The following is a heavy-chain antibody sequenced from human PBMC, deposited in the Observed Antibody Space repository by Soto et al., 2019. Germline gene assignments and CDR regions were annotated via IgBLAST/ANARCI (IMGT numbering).Heavy chain of an antibody. CDR3: AGESSSGILVGGKEV. Sequence: QVQLQESGPGLVKPSQTLSLTCTVSGGSISSGGYYWSWIRQHPGKGLEWIGYIYYSGSTYYNPSLEVRVTIPGDTSKNQFSLKLGSVTAADTAVHYCAGESSSGILVGGKEVWVQGTTVTASS. D-gene: IGHD3-9*01. V-gene: IGHV4-31*03. CDR2: IYYSGST. J-gene: IGHJ6*02. CDR1: GGSISSGGYY.